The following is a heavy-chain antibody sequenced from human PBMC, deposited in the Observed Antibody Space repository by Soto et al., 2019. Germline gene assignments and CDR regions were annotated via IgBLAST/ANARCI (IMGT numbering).Heavy chain of an antibody. CDR1: GYTFTSYS. CDR2: INAGNGNT. V-gene: IGHV1-3*01. J-gene: IGHJ4*02. CDR3: ARDGVIAVAGTFDY. Sequence: AASVNVSFKSSGYTFTSYSIHWVRQAPGQRLEWMGWINAGNGNTTYSQKFQGRVTITRDTSASTAYMELSSLRSEDTAVYYCARDGVIAVAGTFDYWGQGTLVTVSS. D-gene: IGHD6-19*01.